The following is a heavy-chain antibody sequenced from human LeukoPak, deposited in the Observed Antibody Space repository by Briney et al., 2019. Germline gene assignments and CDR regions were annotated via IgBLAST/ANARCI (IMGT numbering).Heavy chain of an antibody. J-gene: IGHJ5*02. V-gene: IGHV4-39*01. CDR2: TYYTEST. D-gene: IGHD5-18*01. Sequence: SETLSLTSTVSAGFLTSSSSYWGWIREPPGNGLEGIGRTYYTESTYNNPSLKRRFTLSLPTSQHKLTLELSSLPAPPTAVDCCGSTYGGAAMWFDPWGQGTLVTVSS. CDR3: GSTYGGAAMWFDP. CDR1: AGFLTSSSSY.